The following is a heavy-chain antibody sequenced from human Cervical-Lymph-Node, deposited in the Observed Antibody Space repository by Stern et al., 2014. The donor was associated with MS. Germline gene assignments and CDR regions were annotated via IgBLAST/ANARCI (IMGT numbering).Heavy chain of an antibody. J-gene: IGHJ4*02. Sequence: VQLVQSGAEVRQPGESLKISCKSFGYTFTSHWIGWVRQLPGKGLEWMGSIYPGDSDTRYSTSFEGQVTMSVDKSISVAYLQWSTLKASDSAIYYCARLPRIVGARGHFDYWGQGTLVTVSS. CDR3: ARLPRIVGARGHFDY. CDR1: GYTFTSHW. V-gene: IGHV5-51*03. CDR2: IYPGDSDT. D-gene: IGHD1-26*01.